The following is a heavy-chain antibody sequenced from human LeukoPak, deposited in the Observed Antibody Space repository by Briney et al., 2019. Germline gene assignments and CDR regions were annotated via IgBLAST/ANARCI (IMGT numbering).Heavy chain of an antibody. CDR1: GFTFSSYW. CDR2: IKEDGSEK. D-gene: IGHD4-4*01. J-gene: IGHJ4*02. V-gene: IGHV3-7*01. CDR3: GRAKDYSSF. Sequence: GGSLRLSCAASGFTFSSYWMSWVRQVPGKGLEWVANIKEDGSEKYYVDSVKGRFTISRDNAKNSLYLQMNSLRDEDTAVYFCGRAKDYSSFWGQGTLVTVSS.